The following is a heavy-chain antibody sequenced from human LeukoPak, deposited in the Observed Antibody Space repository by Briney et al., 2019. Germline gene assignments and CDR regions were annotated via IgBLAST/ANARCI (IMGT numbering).Heavy chain of an antibody. D-gene: IGHD6-13*01. Sequence: KYGESLKISCQGFGYSFTSYWIGWVRQMPGKGMEWMGVIYPGDLRVRYNPSFQGQVTISVDNSINTAYLQWVSLRASDSAMYYCACRDLTSTWSFPWGQGTLVTVSS. V-gene: IGHV5-51*01. CDR3: ACRDLTSTWSFP. J-gene: IGHJ5*02. CDR1: GYSFTSYW. CDR2: IYPGDLRV.